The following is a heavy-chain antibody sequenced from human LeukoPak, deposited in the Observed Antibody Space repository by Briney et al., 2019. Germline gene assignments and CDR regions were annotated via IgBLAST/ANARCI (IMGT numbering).Heavy chain of an antibody. CDR2: IYHSGST. V-gene: IGHV4-59*12. CDR3: ARVGDSYEYYFDY. CDR1: GVSITSYY. Sequence: PSETLSLTCTVSGVSITSYYWSWIRQPPGKGLEWTGYIYHSGSTYYNPSLKSRVTISVDRSKNQFSLKLSSVTAADTAVYYCARVGDSYEYYFDYWGQGTLVTVSS. J-gene: IGHJ4*02. D-gene: IGHD2-21*02.